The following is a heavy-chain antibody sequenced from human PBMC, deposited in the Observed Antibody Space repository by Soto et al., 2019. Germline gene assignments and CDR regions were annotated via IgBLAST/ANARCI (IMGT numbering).Heavy chain of an antibody. V-gene: IGHV3-23*01. CDR3: AKLGRVGATSSGRGWFDP. D-gene: IGHD1-26*01. CDR2: ISGSGGST. Sequence: GGSLRLSCAASGFTFSSYAMSWVRQAPGKGLEWVSAISGSGGSTYYVDSVRGRFTIARGNSKNTLYLQMNSLRAEDTAVYYCAKLGRVGATSSGRGWFDPWGQGTLVTVSS. J-gene: IGHJ5*02. CDR1: GFTFSSYA.